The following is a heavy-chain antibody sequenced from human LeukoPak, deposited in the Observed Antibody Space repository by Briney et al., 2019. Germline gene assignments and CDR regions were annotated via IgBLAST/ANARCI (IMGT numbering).Heavy chain of an antibody. D-gene: IGHD5-18*01. V-gene: IGHV4-59*01. CDR3: ARGVGYSYGSYYYGMDV. Sequence: PSETLSLTCTVSGGSISNYYWNWIRQPPGKGLEWIGYIYYSGSTNYNPSLKSRVTISVDTSKNQFSLKLSSVTAADTAVYYCARGVGYSYGSYYYGMDVWGQGTTVTVSS. CDR1: GGSISNYY. J-gene: IGHJ6*02. CDR2: IYYSGST.